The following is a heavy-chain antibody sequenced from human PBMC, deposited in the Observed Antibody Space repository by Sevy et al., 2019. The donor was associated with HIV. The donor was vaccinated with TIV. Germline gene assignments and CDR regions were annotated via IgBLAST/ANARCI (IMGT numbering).Heavy chain of an antibody. CDR2: ISGSGGST. Sequence: GGSLRLSCAASGFTFSSYAMSWVRQAPGKGLEWVSAISGSGGSTYYADSGKGRFTISRDNSKNKLYLQMNSLRAEDTAVYYCAKEGERREYSSSWYGEGYYYGMDVWGQGTTVTVSS. CDR3: AKEGERREYSSSWYGEGYYYGMDV. D-gene: IGHD6-13*01. J-gene: IGHJ6*02. V-gene: IGHV3-23*01. CDR1: GFTFSSYA.